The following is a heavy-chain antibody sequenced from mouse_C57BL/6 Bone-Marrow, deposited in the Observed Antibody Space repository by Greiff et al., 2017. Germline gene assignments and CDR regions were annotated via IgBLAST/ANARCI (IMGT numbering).Heavy chain of an antibody. CDR1: GYTFTSYW. CDR3: ARWLLSYYAMDY. Sequence: VQLQQPGAELVKPGASVKLSCKASGYTFTSYWMHWVKQRPGQGLEWIGMIHPNSGSTNYNEKFKSKATLTVYKSSSKAYMQLSSLTSEDSAVYYCARWLLSYYAMDYWGQGTSVTVSS. J-gene: IGHJ4*01. D-gene: IGHD2-3*01. CDR2: IHPNSGST. V-gene: IGHV1-64*01.